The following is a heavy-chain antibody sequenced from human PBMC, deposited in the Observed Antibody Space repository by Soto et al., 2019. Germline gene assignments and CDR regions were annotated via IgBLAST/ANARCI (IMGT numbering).Heavy chain of an antibody. CDR1: GGSISSGDYY. D-gene: IGHD7-27*01. CDR2: IYYSGST. CDR3: ARGPSGDKVDY. J-gene: IGHJ4*02. V-gene: IGHV4-30-4*01. Sequence: PSETLSLTCTVSGGSISSGDYYWSWVRQPPGKGLEWIGYIYYSGSTYYNPSLKSRVTISVDTSKNQLSLKLNSLSAADTAVYYCARGPSGDKVDYWGQGIQVTVSS.